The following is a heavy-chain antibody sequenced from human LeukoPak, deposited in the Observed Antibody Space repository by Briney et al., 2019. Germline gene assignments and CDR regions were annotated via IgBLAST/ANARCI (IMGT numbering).Heavy chain of an antibody. CDR3: ARLSTAVSPTYGFDI. CDR2: IYPADSDT. J-gene: IGHJ3*02. Sequence: GESLKISCKGSGFSFTNYWIGWVRQMPEKGLEWMGIIYPADSDTRYSPSFQGQVTISADKSISTAYLQWSSLKASDTAMYFCARLSTAVSPTYGFDIWGQGTLLTVSS. D-gene: IGHD5/OR15-5a*01. CDR1: GFSFTNYW. V-gene: IGHV5-51*01.